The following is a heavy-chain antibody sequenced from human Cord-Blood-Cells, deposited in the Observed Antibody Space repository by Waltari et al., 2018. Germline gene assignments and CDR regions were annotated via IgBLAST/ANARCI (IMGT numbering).Heavy chain of an antibody. CDR3: ARDKWELPPDY. Sequence: EVQLVESGGGLVQPGGSLRLSCAASGFTFSSYEMNCVRQVPGKGWEWVSYINISGSTKYYADSGNGRFTIPRDNAKHSLYLQMNSLRAEDTAVYYCARDKWELPPDYWGQGTLVTVSS. D-gene: IGHD1-26*01. J-gene: IGHJ4*02. V-gene: IGHV3-48*03. CDR1: GFTFSSYE. CDR2: INISGSTK.